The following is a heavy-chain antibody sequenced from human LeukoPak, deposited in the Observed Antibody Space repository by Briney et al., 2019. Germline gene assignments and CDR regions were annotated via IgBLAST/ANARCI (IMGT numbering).Heavy chain of an antibody. D-gene: IGHD2-2*01. J-gene: IGHJ6*02. V-gene: IGHV4-34*01. Sequence: SETLFLTCAVYGGSFSDYFWGWIRQPPGKGLEWIGEINHSGRTYYNPSLKSRVTISVDTSKNQFSLTLSSVTAADTAVYYCARDVVVVPAAIHYGMDVGGQGTTVTVSS. CDR1: GGSFSDYF. CDR3: ARDVVVVPAAIHYGMDV. CDR2: INHSGRT.